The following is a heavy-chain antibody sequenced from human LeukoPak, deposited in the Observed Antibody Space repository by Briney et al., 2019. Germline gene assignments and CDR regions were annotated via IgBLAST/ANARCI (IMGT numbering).Heavy chain of an antibody. J-gene: IGHJ4*02. CDR2: IYYSGST. V-gene: IGHV4-59*12. D-gene: IGHD3-10*01. CDR1: GGSISSYY. Sequence: SETLSLTCTVSGGSISSYYWSWIRQPPGKGLEWIGYIYYSGSTNYNPSLKSRVTISVDTSKNQFSLKLRSVTAADTAVYYCARDRNYYGSGIDYWGQGTLVTVSS. CDR3: ARDRNYYGSGIDY.